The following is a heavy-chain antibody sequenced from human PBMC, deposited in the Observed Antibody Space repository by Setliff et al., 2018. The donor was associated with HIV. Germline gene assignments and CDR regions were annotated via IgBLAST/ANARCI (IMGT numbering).Heavy chain of an antibody. J-gene: IGHJ4*02. V-gene: IGHV3-21*01. CDR1: GFSFSSYS. CDR3: ARDLDGRQLWSPFDY. D-gene: IGHD3-10*01. Sequence: GGSLRLSCAASGFSFSSYSMNWVRQAPGKGLEWVSSISSSSSYIYYADSVKGRFTISRDNAKNSLYLQMNSLRAEDTAVYYCARDLDGRQLWSPFDYWGQGTRVTVSS. CDR2: ISSSSSYI.